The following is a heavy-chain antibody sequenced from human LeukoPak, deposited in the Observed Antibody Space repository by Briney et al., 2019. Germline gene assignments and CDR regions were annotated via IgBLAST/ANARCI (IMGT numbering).Heavy chain of an antibody. D-gene: IGHD3-16*02. CDR1: GFSLSTSGVG. Sequence: SGPTMVNPTQTLTLTCTFSGFSLSTSGVGVGWIRQPPGKALEWLALIYWNDDKRYSPSLKSRLTITKGTSKNQVVLTMTTMDPVDTATYYCAHYPYYFDYWGQGTLVTVSS. CDR3: AHYPYYFDY. V-gene: IGHV2-5*01. CDR2: IYWNDDK. J-gene: IGHJ4*02.